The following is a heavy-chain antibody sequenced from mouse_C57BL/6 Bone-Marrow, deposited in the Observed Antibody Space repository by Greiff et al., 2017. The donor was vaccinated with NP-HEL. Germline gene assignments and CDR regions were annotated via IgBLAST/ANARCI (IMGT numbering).Heavy chain of an antibody. Sequence: EVHLVESGGGLVKPGGSLKLSCAASGFTFSSYAMSWVRQTPEKRLEWVATISDGGSYTYYPDNVKGRFTISRDNAKNNLYLQMSHLKSEDTAMYYCARIYSNFDYWGQGTTLTVSS. CDR2: ISDGGSYT. CDR3: ARIYSNFDY. V-gene: IGHV5-4*01. CDR1: GFTFSSYA. J-gene: IGHJ2*01. D-gene: IGHD2-5*01.